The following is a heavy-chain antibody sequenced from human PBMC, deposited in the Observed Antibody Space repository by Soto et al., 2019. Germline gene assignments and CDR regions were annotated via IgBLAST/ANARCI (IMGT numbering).Heavy chain of an antibody. CDR2: IIPIFGTA. D-gene: IGHD1-26*01. V-gene: IGHV1-69*12. Sequence: QVQLVQSGAEVKKPGSSVKVSCKASGGTFSSYAISWVRQAPGQGLEWMGGIIPIFGTANYAQKFQGRVTITADESTSIAYMELSSLRSEDTAVYYCARTSGSYLSSQDAYWGQGTLVTVSS. J-gene: IGHJ4*02. CDR3: ARTSGSYLSSQDAY. CDR1: GGTFSSYA.